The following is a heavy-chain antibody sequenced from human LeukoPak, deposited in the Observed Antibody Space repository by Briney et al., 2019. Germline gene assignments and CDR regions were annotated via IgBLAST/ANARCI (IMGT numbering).Heavy chain of an antibody. CDR3: AREGYSSSWYVVEGGYFDY. V-gene: IGHV4-31*03. J-gene: IGHJ4*02. D-gene: IGHD6-13*01. Sequence: PSETLSLTCTVSGGSISSGGYYWSWIRQHPGKGLEWIGYIYYSGSTYYNPSLKSRVTISVDTSKNQFSLKLSSVTAADTAVYYCAREGYSSSWYVVEGGYFDYWGQGTLVTVSS. CDR2: IYYSGST. CDR1: GGSISSGGYY.